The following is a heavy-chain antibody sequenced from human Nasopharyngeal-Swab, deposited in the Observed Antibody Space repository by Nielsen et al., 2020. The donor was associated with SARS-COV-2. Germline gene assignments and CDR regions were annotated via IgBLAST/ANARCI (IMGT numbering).Heavy chain of an antibody. CDR1: GGSISSYY. D-gene: IGHD3-10*01. CDR2: IYTSGST. V-gene: IGHV4-4*07. Sequence: SETLSLTCTVSGGSISSYYWSWIRQPAGKGLEWIERIYTSGSTNYNPSLKSRVTMSVDTSKNEFSLKLSSVTAADTAVYYCARARKYGSGSYGTNGGMDVWGQGTTVTVSS. J-gene: IGHJ6*02. CDR3: ARARKYGSGSYGTNGGMDV.